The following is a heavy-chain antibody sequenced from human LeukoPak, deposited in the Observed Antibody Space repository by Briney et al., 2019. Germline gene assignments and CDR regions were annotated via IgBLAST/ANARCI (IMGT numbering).Heavy chain of an antibody. CDR3: AKVHGTLTVESPFDY. D-gene: IGHD4-23*01. J-gene: IGHJ4*02. Sequence: GGSLRLSCAASGFTFSSYAMSWVRQAPGKGLEWVSAIWSSSGNTYYADSVTGRFTISKDNSKNTLYLQMHSLRADDTAVYYCAKVHGTLTVESPFDYWGQGTLVTVSS. V-gene: IGHV3-23*01. CDR2: IWSSSGNT. CDR1: GFTFSSYA.